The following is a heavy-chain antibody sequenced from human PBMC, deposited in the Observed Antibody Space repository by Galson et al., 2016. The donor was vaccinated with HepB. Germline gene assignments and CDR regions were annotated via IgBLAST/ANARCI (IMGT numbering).Heavy chain of an antibody. Sequence: SLRLSCAASGFTFSDYAMGWVRQAPGRGLEWVSGISGLGSNTYYADSVKGRVTISRDNAKDSLYLQMNSLRPEDTAIYYCAKEEGWPVNWFDPWGPGTLVIVSS. V-gene: IGHV3-23*01. CDR3: AKEEGWPVNWFDP. J-gene: IGHJ5*02. CDR2: ISGLGSNT. CDR1: GFTFSDYA. D-gene: IGHD2-15*01.